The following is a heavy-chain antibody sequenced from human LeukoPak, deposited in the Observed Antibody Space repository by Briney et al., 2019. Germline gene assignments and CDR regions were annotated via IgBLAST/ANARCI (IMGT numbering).Heavy chain of an antibody. Sequence: GGSLRLSCEASGFTFSSCEMNWVRQAPGKGLEWVSYVSSSGSTIYYADSVKGRFTISRDNAKNSLYLQMNSLRAEDTAVYYCAELGITMIGGVWGKGTTVTISS. V-gene: IGHV3-48*03. CDR2: VSSSGSTI. J-gene: IGHJ6*04. CDR3: AELGITMIGGV. D-gene: IGHD3-10*02. CDR1: GFTFSSCE.